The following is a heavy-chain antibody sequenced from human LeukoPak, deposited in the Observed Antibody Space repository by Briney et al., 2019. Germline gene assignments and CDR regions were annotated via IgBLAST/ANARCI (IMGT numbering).Heavy chain of an antibody. CDR1: GFTFSSYA. Sequence: PGGSLRLSCAASGFTFSSYAMSWVRQAPGKGLEWVSAIGGSGRSTYYADSVKGRFTISRDNAKNSLYLQMNSLRAEDTAVYYCARGIVVPAAPYILKPPDYWGQGTLVTVSS. CDR2: IGGSGRST. J-gene: IGHJ4*02. D-gene: IGHD2-2*01. V-gene: IGHV3-23*01. CDR3: ARGIVVPAAPYILKPPDY.